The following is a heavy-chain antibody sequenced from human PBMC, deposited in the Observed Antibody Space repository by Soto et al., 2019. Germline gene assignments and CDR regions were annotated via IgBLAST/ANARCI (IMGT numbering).Heavy chain of an antibody. D-gene: IGHD3-22*01. CDR3: ATESSGSSPLLFDF. CDR1: GGSVSSGYHY. Sequence: QVLLEESGPGLVKPSQTLSLTCTVSGGSVSSGYHYWSWIRQPPGKGLEWIGYVYYRGSTYYNPSLGSRVTISIDTSKNQFSLKLNPVTASDAAVYFCATESSGSSPLLFDFWGQGALVSVSS. CDR2: VYYRGST. V-gene: IGHV4-30-4*01. J-gene: IGHJ4*02.